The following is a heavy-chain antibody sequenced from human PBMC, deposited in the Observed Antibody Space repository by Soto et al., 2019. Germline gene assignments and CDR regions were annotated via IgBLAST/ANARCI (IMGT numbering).Heavy chain of an antibody. Sequence: PGGSLRLSCAASGFTFSSHAMHWVRQAPGKGLEWVAVISYDGRNEYYADSVKGRSTISRDNSKNTLYLEMNSLRPEDTAVYYCARDPLLYITSVPRDTYVKDVWGQGTSV. CDR1: GFTFSSHA. J-gene: IGHJ6*02. CDR3: ARDPLLYITSVPRDTYVKDV. V-gene: IGHV3-30*04. D-gene: IGHD3-10*02. CDR2: ISYDGRNE.